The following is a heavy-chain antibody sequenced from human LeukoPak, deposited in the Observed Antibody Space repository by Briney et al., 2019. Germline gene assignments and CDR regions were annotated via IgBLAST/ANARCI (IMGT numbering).Heavy chain of an antibody. D-gene: IGHD3-3*01. CDR3: ARVPRGDYDFWSGYLGWEVSTFDY. Sequence: PGGTLRLSCAASGFTFSSYGMSWVRQAPGKGLEWVSAISGSGGSTYYADSVKGRFTISRDNSKNTLYLQMNSLRAEDTAVYYCARVPRGDYDFWSGYLGWEVSTFDYWGQGTLVTVSS. J-gene: IGHJ4*02. CDR1: GFTFSSYG. V-gene: IGHV3-23*01. CDR2: ISGSGGST.